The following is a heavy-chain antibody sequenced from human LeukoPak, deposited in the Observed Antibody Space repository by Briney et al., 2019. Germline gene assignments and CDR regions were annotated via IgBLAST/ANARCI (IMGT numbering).Heavy chain of an antibody. CDR3: AKGQNSGTYTSADY. CDR1: GFTFSSYA. Sequence: GGSLRLSCAASGFTFSSYAMSWVRQAPGKGLEWVSSISVSGGSTYYADSVKGRFTVSRDNSKNTLYLQVNSLRAEDTAVYFCAKGQNSGTYTSADYWGQGTLVTVSS. CDR2: ISVSGGST. V-gene: IGHV3-23*01. D-gene: IGHD1-26*01. J-gene: IGHJ4*02.